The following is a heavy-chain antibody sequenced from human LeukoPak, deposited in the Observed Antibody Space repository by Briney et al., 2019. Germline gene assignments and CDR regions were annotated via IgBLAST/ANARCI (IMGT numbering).Heavy chain of an antibody. D-gene: IGHD2-2*01. CDR3: ARVSVRFVPAPRNWFDP. J-gene: IGHJ5*02. V-gene: IGHV1-46*01. Sequence: ASVKVSCKASGYTFTSYYMHWVRQAPGQGLEWMGIINPSGGSTSYAQKFQGRVTMTRDTSISTAYMELSRLRSDDTAVYYCARVSVRFVPAPRNWFDPWGQGTLVTVSS. CDR1: GYTFTSYY. CDR2: INPSGGST.